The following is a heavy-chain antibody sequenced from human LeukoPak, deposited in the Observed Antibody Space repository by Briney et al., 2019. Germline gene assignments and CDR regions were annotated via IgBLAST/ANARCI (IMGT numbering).Heavy chain of an antibody. Sequence: SETLSLTCTVSGGSISSSSYYWGWIRQPPGKGLEWIGSIYYSGSTYYNPSLKSRVTISVDTSKNQFSLKLSSETAADTAVYYCARGDYDFWSGDYYYMDVWGKGTTVTVSS. CDR2: IYYSGST. CDR3: ARGDYDFWSGDYYYMDV. J-gene: IGHJ6*03. V-gene: IGHV4-39*07. D-gene: IGHD3-3*01. CDR1: GGSISSSSYY.